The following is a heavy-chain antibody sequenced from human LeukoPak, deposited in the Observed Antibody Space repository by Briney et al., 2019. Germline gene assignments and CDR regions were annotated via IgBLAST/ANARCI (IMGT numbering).Heavy chain of an antibody. J-gene: IGHJ6*02. V-gene: IGHV4-39*01. CDR2: IYYSGST. CDR3: ASPIVVVPAAIPSVYGMDV. CDR1: GGSISSSSYY. Sequence: SETLSLTCTVSGGSISSSSYYWGWIRQPPGKGLEWIGRIYYSGSTYYNPSLKSRVTISVDTSKNQFSLKLSSVTAADTAVYYCASPIVVVPAAIPSVYGMDVWGQGTTVTVSS. D-gene: IGHD2-2*01.